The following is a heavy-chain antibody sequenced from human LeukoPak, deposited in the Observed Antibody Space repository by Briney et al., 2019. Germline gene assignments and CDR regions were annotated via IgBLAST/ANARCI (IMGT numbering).Heavy chain of an antibody. CDR1: GFTFSSYS. D-gene: IGHD3-22*01. CDR2: ISGSSSTI. Sequence: GGSLRLSCAASGFTFSSYSMNWVRQAPGKGLEWISYISGSSSTIYYADPVKGRFTISRDNAKNSLYLQMNSLRAEDTAVYYCAKDQPITMIVVAPGLCDYWGQGTLVTVSS. J-gene: IGHJ4*02. CDR3: AKDQPITMIVVAPGLCDY. V-gene: IGHV3-48*01.